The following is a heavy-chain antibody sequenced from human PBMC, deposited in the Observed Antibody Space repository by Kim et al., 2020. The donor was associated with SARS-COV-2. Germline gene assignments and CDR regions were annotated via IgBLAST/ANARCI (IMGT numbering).Heavy chain of an antibody. D-gene: IGHD3-22*01. J-gene: IGHJ4*02. CDR3: AKADSSGYYGRFDY. Sequence: ADSVKGRFTISRDNSKNTRYLQMNSLRGEDTAVYYCAKADSSGYYGRFDYWGQGTLVTVSS. V-gene: IGHV3-23*01.